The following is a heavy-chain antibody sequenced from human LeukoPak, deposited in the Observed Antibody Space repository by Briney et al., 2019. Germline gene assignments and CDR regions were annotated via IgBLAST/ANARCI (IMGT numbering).Heavy chain of an antibody. CDR3: ARDLMTVVTLKSYAFDI. J-gene: IGHJ3*02. D-gene: IGHD4-23*01. CDR2: IYYSGST. Sequence: SETLSLTCTVSGGSISSYYWSWIRQPPGKGLEWIGYIYYSGSTNYNPSLKSRVTISVDKSKNQFTLKLSSVTAADTAVYYCARDLMTVVTLKSYAFDIWGQGTMVTVSS. CDR1: GGSISSYY. V-gene: IGHV4-59*12.